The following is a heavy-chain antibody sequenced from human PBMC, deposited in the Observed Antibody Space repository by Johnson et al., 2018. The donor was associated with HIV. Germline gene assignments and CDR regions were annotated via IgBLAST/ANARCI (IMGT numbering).Heavy chain of an antibody. CDR1: GFTFSDYY. V-gene: IGHV3-11*04. Sequence: QVQLVESRGVLVQPGGSLRLSCAASGFTFSDYYMTWIRQAPGKGLEFVSYISSSGSSIYYADSVKGRFTISRDNAENSLYLQMNSLRAEDTAVYYCARDGGVAAAVGVVAFDIWGQGTMVTVSS. CDR2: ISSSGSSI. CDR3: ARDGGVAAAVGVVAFDI. J-gene: IGHJ3*02. D-gene: IGHD6-13*01.